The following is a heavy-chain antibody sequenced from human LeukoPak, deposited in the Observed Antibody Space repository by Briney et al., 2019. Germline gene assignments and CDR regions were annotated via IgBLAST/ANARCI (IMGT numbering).Heavy chain of an antibody. CDR2: IYHSGST. CDR1: GGSISSSNW. CDR3: ARASHDYGDYSHFDY. Sequence: SSETLSLTCAVSGGSISSSNWWSWVRQPPGKGLEWIGEIYHSGSTNYNPSLQSRVTISVDKSKNQFSLKLSSVTAADTAVYYCARASHDYGDYSHFDYWGQGTLVTVSS. V-gene: IGHV4-4*02. J-gene: IGHJ4*02. D-gene: IGHD4-17*01.